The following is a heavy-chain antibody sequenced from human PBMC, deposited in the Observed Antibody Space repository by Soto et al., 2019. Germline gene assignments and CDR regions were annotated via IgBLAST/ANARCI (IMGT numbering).Heavy chain of an antibody. Sequence: PGGSLRLSCAASGFTFSSYAMSWVRQAPGKGLEWVSAISGSGGSTYYADSVKGRFTISRDNSKNTLYLQMNSLRAEDTAVYYCAKGSYDSSGYYLFPFDYWGQGTLVTV. CDR1: GFTFSSYA. V-gene: IGHV3-23*01. J-gene: IGHJ4*02. CDR3: AKGSYDSSGYYLFPFDY. D-gene: IGHD3-22*01. CDR2: ISGSGGST.